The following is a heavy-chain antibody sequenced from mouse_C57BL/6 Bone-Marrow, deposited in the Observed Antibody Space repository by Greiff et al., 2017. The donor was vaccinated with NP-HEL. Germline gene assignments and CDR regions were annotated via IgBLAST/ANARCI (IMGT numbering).Heavy chain of an antibody. D-gene: IGHD2-3*01. V-gene: IGHV5-6*02. Sequence: EVKLVESGGDLVKPGGSLKLSCAASGFTFSSYGMSWVRQTPDKRLEWVATISSGGSYNYYPDSVKGRFTFSSDNAKNTLYLQMSSLKSEDTAMYYCASPDGHYGFAYWGQGTLVTVSA. CDR1: GFTFSSYG. CDR3: ASPDGHYGFAY. J-gene: IGHJ3*01. CDR2: ISSGGSYN.